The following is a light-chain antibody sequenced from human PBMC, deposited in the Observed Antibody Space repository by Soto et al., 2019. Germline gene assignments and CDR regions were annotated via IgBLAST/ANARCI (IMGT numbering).Light chain of an antibody. CDR3: QQLSTYPLT. Sequence: IQLTQSPSSLSASIGDRVTISCRASQGISSYLAWYQQEPGKAPKLLIYGASTVRSGVPSRFSGSGSGTDFTLTITSLRPEDSATYFCQQLSTYPLTFGGGTKVEIK. CDR1: QGISSY. V-gene: IGKV1-9*01. J-gene: IGKJ4*01. CDR2: GAS.